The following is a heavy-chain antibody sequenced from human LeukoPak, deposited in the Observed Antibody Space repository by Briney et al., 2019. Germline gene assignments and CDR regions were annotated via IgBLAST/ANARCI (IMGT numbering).Heavy chain of an antibody. D-gene: IGHD4-17*01. CDR3: ASRHYDFGYY. CDR2: ISYDGSNK. J-gene: IGHJ4*02. V-gene: IGHV3-30*04. CDR1: GFTFSSYA. Sequence: GGSLRLSCAASGFTFSSYAMHWVRQAPGKGLEWVAVISYDGSNKYYGDSVKGRFTISRDNSKNTLYLQMNSLRAEDTAVYYCASRHYDFGYYWGQGTLVTVSS.